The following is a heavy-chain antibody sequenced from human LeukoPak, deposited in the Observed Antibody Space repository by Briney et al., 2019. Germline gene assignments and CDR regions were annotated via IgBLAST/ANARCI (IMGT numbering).Heavy chain of an antibody. CDR3: ASKREYYYDSSGYYYYYMDV. J-gene: IGHJ6*03. D-gene: IGHD3-22*01. V-gene: IGHV4-59*12. Sequence: PSETLSLTCTVSGGSISSYYWSWIRQPPGKGLEWIGYIYYSGSTNYHPSLKSRVTISVGTSKNQFSLKLSSVTAADPAVYYCASKREYYYDSSGYYYYYMDVWGKGTTVTVSS. CDR1: GGSISSYY. CDR2: IYYSGST.